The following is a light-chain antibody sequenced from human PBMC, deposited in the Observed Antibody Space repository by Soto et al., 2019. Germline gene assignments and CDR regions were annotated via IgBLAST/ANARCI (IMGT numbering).Light chain of an antibody. CDR1: GSDVGGYNF. V-gene: IGLV2-14*01. CDR3: SSYTGTTTLG. Sequence: ALTQPASVSGSPGQSITISCTRTGSDVGGYNFVSWYQHHPGRAPKLIIYDVNNRPSGVSNRFSGSKSGNTASLTISGLQAEDEADYYCSSYTGTTTLGFGTGTKVTVL. J-gene: IGLJ1*01. CDR2: DVN.